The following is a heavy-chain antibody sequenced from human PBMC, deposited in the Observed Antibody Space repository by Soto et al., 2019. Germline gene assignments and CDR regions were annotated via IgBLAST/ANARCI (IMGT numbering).Heavy chain of an antibody. CDR3: ARRLTLIVGATKGDHDAFDI. J-gene: IGHJ3*02. CDR1: GGTFSSYA. Sequence: ASVKVSCKASGGTFSSYAISWVRQAPGQGLEWMGGIIPIFGTANYAQKFQGRVTITADESTSTAYMELSSLRSEDTAVYYCARRLTLIVGATKGDHDAFDIWGQGTMVTVSS. CDR2: IIPIFGTA. D-gene: IGHD1-26*01. V-gene: IGHV1-69*13.